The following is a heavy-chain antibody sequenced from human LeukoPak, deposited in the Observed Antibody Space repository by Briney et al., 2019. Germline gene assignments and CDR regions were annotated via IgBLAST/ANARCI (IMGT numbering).Heavy chain of an antibody. D-gene: IGHD6-6*01. Sequence: ASVKVSCKASGGTFSSYAISWVRQAPGQGLEWMGGIIPIFGTANYALKFQGRVTITTDESTSTAYMELSSLRSEDTAVYYCARGQLSSPYYYYMDVWGKGTTVTVSS. J-gene: IGHJ6*03. CDR1: GGTFSSYA. V-gene: IGHV1-69*05. CDR2: IIPIFGTA. CDR3: ARGQLSSPYYYYMDV.